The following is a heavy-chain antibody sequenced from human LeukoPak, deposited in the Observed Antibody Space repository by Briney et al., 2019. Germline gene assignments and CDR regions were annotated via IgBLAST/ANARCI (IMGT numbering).Heavy chain of an antibody. D-gene: IGHD3-22*01. Sequence: GASVKVSCKISGYTLTEYSIHWLRQAPGKGLQWVGGFDPEDGETIYAQTLQDRVTLAEDASTDTAYLEMSSLRSGDTALYYCATVEREYFDTSGYFDYWGQGTLVTVSS. J-gene: IGHJ4*02. CDR3: ATVEREYFDTSGYFDY. CDR2: FDPEDGET. V-gene: IGHV1-24*01. CDR1: GYTLTEYS.